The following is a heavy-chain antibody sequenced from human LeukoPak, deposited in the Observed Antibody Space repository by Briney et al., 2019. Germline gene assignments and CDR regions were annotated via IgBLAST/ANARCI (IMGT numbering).Heavy chain of an antibody. J-gene: IGHJ4*02. V-gene: IGHV3-7*01. CDR2: IKPDGSDK. D-gene: IGHD3-10*01. CDR1: GFTFRNYW. CDR3: ARGGRRQKEF. Sequence: GGSLRLSCAASGFTFRNYWMTWVRQSPGKGLEWVAIIKPDGSDKYHVDSVKGRFTISRDNAKNSLYLQMSSLRAEDTAVYYCARGGRRQKEFWGQGTLVTVSS.